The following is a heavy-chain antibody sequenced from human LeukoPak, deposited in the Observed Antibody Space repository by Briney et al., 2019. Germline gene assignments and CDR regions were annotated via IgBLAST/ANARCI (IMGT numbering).Heavy chain of an antibody. CDR2: ISGSGGSP. CDR1: GFTFSSYA. CDR3: AKYMPPTGYSYGFRCDY. V-gene: IGHV3-23*01. D-gene: IGHD5-18*01. J-gene: IGHJ4*02. Sequence: GGSLRLSFAASGFTFSSYAMSWVRQAPGKGLGWVSAISGSGGSPYYADSVKGRFTISRDNSKNTLYLRMTSLRAEDTAVYYCAKYMPPTGYSYGFRCDYWGQGTLVTVSS.